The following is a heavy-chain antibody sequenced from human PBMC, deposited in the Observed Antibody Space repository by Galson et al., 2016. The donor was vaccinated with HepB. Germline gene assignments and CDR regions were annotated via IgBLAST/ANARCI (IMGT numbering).Heavy chain of an antibody. J-gene: IGHJ6*02. CDR1: GYMFTSYG. Sequence: SVKVSCKASGYMFTSYGISWVRQAPGQGLEWMGGIIPTFRTPNYAQKLQGRVTITADESTSTVYMELSRRTSEDTAVYYCARPKQDYSLYAMDVWGQGTTITVSS. CDR3: ARPKQDYSLYAMDV. CDR2: IIPTFRTP. V-gene: IGHV1-69*13. D-gene: IGHD3-16*01.